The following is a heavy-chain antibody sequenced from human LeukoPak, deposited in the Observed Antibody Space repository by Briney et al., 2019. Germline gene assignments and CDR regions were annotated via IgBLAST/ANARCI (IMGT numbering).Heavy chain of an antibody. V-gene: IGHV5-51*01. J-gene: IGHJ4*02. CDR2: IYPGDSDT. D-gene: IGHD5-18*01. CDR1: GYSFTSYW. Sequence: GESLKISCKGSGYSFTSYWIGWVRQMPGKGLEWMWIIYPGDSDTRYSPSFQGQVTIAPKNPTTTPYLQWSSLKASDTAMCYCARRGIQLGKNPRGHFDYWGQGTLVTVSS. CDR3: ARRGIQLGKNPRGHFDY.